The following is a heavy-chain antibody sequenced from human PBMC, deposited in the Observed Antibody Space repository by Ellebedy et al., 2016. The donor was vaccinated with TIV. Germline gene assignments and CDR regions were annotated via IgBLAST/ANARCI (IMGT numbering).Heavy chain of an antibody. CDR2: IIPIFGTA. V-gene: IGHV1-69*13. J-gene: IGHJ6*03. CDR1: GGTFSSYA. Sequence: SVKVSCXASGGTFSSYAISWVRQAPGQGLEWMGGIIPIFGTANYAQKFQGRVTITADESTSTAYMELSSLRSEDTAVYYCARDGRKAASENPDYYYYYMDVWGKGTTVTVSS. D-gene: IGHD2-15*01. CDR3: ARDGRKAASENPDYYYYYMDV.